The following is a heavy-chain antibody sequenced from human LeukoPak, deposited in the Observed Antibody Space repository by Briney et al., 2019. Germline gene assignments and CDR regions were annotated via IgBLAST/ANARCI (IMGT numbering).Heavy chain of an antibody. CDR1: GYTFTSYG. CDR2: ISAYNGNT. CDR3: ARDPGGSGWYVYYYGMDV. Sequence: GASVKVSCKASGYTFTSYGISWVRQAPGHGLEWMGWISAYNGNTNYAQKLQGRVTMTTDTSTSTAYMELRSLRSDDTAVYYCARDPGGSGWYVYYYGMDVWGQGTTVTVSS. V-gene: IGHV1-18*01. D-gene: IGHD6-19*01. J-gene: IGHJ6*02.